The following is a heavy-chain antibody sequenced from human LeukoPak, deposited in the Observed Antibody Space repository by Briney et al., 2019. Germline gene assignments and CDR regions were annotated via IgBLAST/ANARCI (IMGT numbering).Heavy chain of an antibody. D-gene: IGHD1-26*01. V-gene: IGHV3-23*01. CDR3: ARAPRFRLVGAPKGPFDP. Sequence: GGSLRLSCAASGFTFSSYAMSWVRQAPGKGLEWVSGISGSGGSTYYADSVKGRFTISRDNSKNTLYLRMNSLRAEDTAVYYCARAPRFRLVGAPKGPFDPWGQGTLVTVSS. CDR2: ISGSGGST. J-gene: IGHJ5*02. CDR1: GFTFSSYA.